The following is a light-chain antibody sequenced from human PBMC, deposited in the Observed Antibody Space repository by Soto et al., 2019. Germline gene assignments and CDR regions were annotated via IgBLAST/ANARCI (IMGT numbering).Light chain of an antibody. Sequence: PGGRATLSCRAGQSVSGXYLAXYQXKXGXXXRXXXYGASSGATGIPDRFSGSGYGTDFTLTINRLEPEDFALYYCQQYGDSPLTFGGGTKVDIK. V-gene: IGKV3-20*01. CDR1: QSVSGXY. CDR3: QQYGDSPLT. J-gene: IGKJ4*01. CDR2: GAS.